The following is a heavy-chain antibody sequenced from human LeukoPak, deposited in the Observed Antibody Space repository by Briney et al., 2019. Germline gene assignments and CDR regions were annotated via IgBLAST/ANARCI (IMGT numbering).Heavy chain of an antibody. CDR3: ARRGGDGYNSPTYFDY. Sequence: GGSLRLSCAASGFTFGSYWMHWVRQAPGKGLVWVSRINSDGSSTSYADSVKGRFTISRDNAKNTLYLQMNSLRAEDTAVYYCARRGGDGYNSPTYFDYWGQGTLVTVSS. V-gene: IGHV3-74*01. J-gene: IGHJ4*02. D-gene: IGHD5-24*01. CDR2: INSDGSST. CDR1: GFTFGSYW.